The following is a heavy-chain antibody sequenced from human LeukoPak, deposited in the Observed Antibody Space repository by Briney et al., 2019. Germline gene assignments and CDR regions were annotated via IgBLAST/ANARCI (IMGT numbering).Heavy chain of an antibody. CDR1: GFTFSSYA. D-gene: IGHD2-15*01. CDR3: AKVQSVVVDRYYYYYGMDV. V-gene: IGHV3-23*01. J-gene: IGHJ6*02. Sequence: GGSLRLSCAASGFTFSSYAMSWVRQAPGKGLEWVSAISGSGGSTYYADSVKGRFTISRDNSKNTLYLQMNSLRAEDTAVYYCAKVQSVVVDRYYYYYGMDVWGQGTTVTVSS. CDR2: ISGSGGST.